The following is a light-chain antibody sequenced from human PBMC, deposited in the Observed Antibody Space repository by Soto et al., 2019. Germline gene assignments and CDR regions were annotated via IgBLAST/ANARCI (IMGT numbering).Light chain of an antibody. J-gene: IGLJ2*01. CDR3: QSYGSTSLTSGSVI. CDR1: GGSIASNY. V-gene: IGLV6-57*03. Sequence: NFMLTQPHSVSESPGKTITISCTRSGGSIASNYVQWYQQRPCSAPTTVIYENHQRPSGVPDRFSGSIDSSSNSASLTLSGLKAEDEADYCCQSYGSTSLTSGSVIFGGGTKLTVL. CDR2: ENH.